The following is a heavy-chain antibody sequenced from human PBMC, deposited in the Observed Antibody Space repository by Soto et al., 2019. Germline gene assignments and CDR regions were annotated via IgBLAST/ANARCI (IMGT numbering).Heavy chain of an antibody. J-gene: IGHJ4*02. V-gene: IGHV3-23*01. D-gene: IGHD6-13*01. CDR2: ISSDGNT. CDR3: ARDWYEDY. CDR1: GFTFSSYA. Sequence: EVQLLESGGGLVQPGGSLRLSCAASGFTFSSYAMTWVRQAPGKGLEWVSVISSDGNTYYAGSVKGRFTISRDNSKSMVYLQMNSLRAEDPAVYYCARDWYEDYWGQGILVTVSS.